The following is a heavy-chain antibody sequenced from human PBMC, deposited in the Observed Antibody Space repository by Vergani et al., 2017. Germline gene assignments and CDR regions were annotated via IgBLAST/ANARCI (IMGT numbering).Heavy chain of an antibody. V-gene: IGHV4-61*02. Sequence: QVQLQESGPGLVKPSQTLSLTCTVSGGSLSSGSYYWSCIRQPAGKGLEWIGRIYTSGSTNYNPSLKSRVTISVDTSKNQFSLKLSAVTAADTAVYYCARSPVEMATMRAGYFDYWGQGTLVTVSS. J-gene: IGHJ4*02. CDR1: GGSLSSGSYY. CDR2: IYTSGST. CDR3: ARSPVEMATMRAGYFDY. D-gene: IGHD5-24*01.